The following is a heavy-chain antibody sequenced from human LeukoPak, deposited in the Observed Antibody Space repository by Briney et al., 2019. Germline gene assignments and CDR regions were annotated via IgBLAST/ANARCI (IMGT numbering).Heavy chain of an antibody. CDR1: DYSITSGYS. J-gene: IGHJ4*02. V-gene: IGHV4-38-2*02. CDR2: IHHSGNT. Sequence: SETLSLTCTVFDYSITSGYSWGWIRQPPGKGLEWIGSIHHSGNTYYNASLKRRLSISVDTSKNQFSLKVTSVTAADTAVYYCVRDFDYWGQGILVTVSS. CDR3: VRDFDY.